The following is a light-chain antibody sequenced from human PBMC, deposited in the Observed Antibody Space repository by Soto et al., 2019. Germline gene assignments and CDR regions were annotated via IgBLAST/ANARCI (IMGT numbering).Light chain of an antibody. CDR1: QSVSSN. V-gene: IGKV3-15*01. CDR2: GAS. CDR3: QQRSNWLLT. Sequence: EIVMTQSPATLSVSPGERDTLSCRASQSVSSNLAWYQQKPGQAPRLLIYGASTRATGIPARFSGSGSGTEFTLTISSLQSEDFAVYYCQQRSNWLLTFGGGTKVDI. J-gene: IGKJ4*01.